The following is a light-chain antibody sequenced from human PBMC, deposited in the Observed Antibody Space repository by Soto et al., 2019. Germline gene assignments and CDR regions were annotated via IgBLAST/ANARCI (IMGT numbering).Light chain of an antibody. Sequence: LTQSPAIVSLSPGERATLSCTASQTVDTYIAWYQQRPGQPPRLLIHDTSHRASGVPARFRGSGSGTDFTLTITSLEPEDFAVYYCQQRSNWPLTFGGGTRVEI. CDR2: DTS. V-gene: IGKV3-11*01. CDR1: QTVDTY. CDR3: QQRSNWPLT. J-gene: IGKJ4*01.